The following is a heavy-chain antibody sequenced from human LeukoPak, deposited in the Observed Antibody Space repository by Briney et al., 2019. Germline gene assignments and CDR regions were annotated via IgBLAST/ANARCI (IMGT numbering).Heavy chain of an antibody. J-gene: IGHJ4*02. V-gene: IGHV1-69*05. Sequence: SVKVSCKASGGTFSSYAISWVRQAPGQGLEWMGGIIPIFGTANSAQKFQGRVTMTRDMSTSTVYMELSSLRSEDTAVYYCARDNDFDYWGQGTLVTVSS. CDR3: ARDNDFDY. CDR1: GGTFSSYA. D-gene: IGHD2-8*01. CDR2: IIPIFGTA.